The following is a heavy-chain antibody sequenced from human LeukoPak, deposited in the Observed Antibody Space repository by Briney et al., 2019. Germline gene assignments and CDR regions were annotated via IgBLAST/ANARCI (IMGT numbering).Heavy chain of an antibody. CDR3: ARGGYCSGGSCFRAYDFDP. V-gene: IGHV1-8*02. Sequence: ASVKVSCKASGYTFTSYGINWVRQATGQGLEWMGWMNPNSGNTGYAQKFQGRVTMTRNTSISTAYMELSSLRSEDTAVYYCARGGYCSGGSCFRAYDFDPWGQGTLVTVSS. D-gene: IGHD2-15*01. J-gene: IGHJ5*02. CDR2: MNPNSGNT. CDR1: GYTFTSYG.